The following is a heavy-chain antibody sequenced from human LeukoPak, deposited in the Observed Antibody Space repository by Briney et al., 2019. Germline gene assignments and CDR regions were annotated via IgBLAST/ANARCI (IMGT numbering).Heavy chain of an antibody. D-gene: IGHD6-19*01. J-gene: IGHJ4*02. CDR2: ISYDGSNK. Sequence: GRSLRLSCAASGFTFSSYAMHWARQAPGKGLEWVAVISYDGSNKYYADSVKGRFTISRDNSKNTLYLQMNSLRAEDTAVYYCARDQVAAVAGTGFDYWGQGTLVTVSS. V-gene: IGHV3-30-3*01. CDR3: ARDQVAAVAGTGFDY. CDR1: GFTFSSYA.